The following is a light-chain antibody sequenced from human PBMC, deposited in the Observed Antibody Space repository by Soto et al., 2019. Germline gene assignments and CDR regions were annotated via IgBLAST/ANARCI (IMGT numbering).Light chain of an antibody. CDR3: QQYNDWPIT. CDR1: QNVRSN. V-gene: IGKV3-15*01. CDR2: GAS. Sequence: EIVMTQSPPTLSVSPGERATLSCRASQNVRSNLAWYQQKPGQAPRLLIYGASTRATGIPARFSGRGSGTEFILTISSLEPEDFAVYSCQQYNDWPITFGQGTRLEIK. J-gene: IGKJ5*01.